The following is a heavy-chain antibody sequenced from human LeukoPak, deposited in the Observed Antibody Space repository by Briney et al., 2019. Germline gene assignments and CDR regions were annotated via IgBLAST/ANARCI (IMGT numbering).Heavy chain of an antibody. CDR1: GFTFSSYW. J-gene: IGHJ3*02. CDR3: ARDWPSEWQQLPDYDAVDI. Sequence: GGSLRLSRAASGFTFSSYWMHWVRQAPGKGLVWVSRINSDGSITTYADSVRGRFTISRDNAKSTLYLQMNSLRADDTAVYYCARDWPSEWQQLPDYDAVDIWGQGTMVTVSS. D-gene: IGHD6-13*01. CDR2: INSDGSIT. V-gene: IGHV3-74*01.